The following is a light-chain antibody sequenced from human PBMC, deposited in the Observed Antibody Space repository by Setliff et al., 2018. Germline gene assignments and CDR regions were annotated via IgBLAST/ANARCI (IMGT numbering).Light chain of an antibody. Sequence: QSALTQPASVSGSPGQSITISCTGTSSDIGGYNYVSWYQQHPGKAPKFMIYEVSNRPSGVPNRFSGSKSGNTASLTISGLQAEDEADYYCSSYTSSGTDVFGSGTKVTVL. CDR3: SSYTSSGTDV. CDR2: EVS. V-gene: IGLV2-14*01. J-gene: IGLJ1*01. CDR1: SSDIGGYNY.